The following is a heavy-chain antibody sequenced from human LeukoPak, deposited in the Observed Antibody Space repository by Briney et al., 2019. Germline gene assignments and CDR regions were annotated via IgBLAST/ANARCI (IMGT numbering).Heavy chain of an antibody. J-gene: IGHJ5*02. D-gene: IGHD2-15*01. V-gene: IGHV1-69*13. CDR2: IIPIFGTA. Sequence: ASVKVSCKASGGTFSSYAISWVRQAPGQGLEWMGGIIPIFGTANYAQKFQGRVTITADESTSTAYMELSSLRSEDTAVYYCARFPELGYCSGGSCYSPYNWFDPWGQGTLVTVSS. CDR3: ARFPELGYCSGGSCYSPYNWFDP. CDR1: GGTFSSYA.